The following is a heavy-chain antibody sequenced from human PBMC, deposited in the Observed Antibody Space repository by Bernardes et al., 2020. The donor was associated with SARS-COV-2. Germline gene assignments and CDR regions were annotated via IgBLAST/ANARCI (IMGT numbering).Heavy chain of an antibody. CDR1: GFTFRSYA. J-gene: IGHJ4*02. CDR3: VMSSSSWYGGVLDY. D-gene: IGHD6-13*01. V-gene: IGHV3-23*01. Sequence: GGSLRLSCAASGFTFRSYAMTWVRQAPGKGLEWVSTISDSGGSTYYADSVKGRFTISRDNAKNTLYLQMNSLRAEDTAVYYCVMSSSSWYGGVLDYWGQGTLVTVSS. CDR2: ISDSGGST.